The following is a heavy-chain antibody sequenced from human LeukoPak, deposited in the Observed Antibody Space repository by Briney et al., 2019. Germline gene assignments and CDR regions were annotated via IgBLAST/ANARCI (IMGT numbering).Heavy chain of an antibody. V-gene: IGHV1-3*03. CDR3: AIGYSSSWYSFDY. Sequence: ASVKVSCKASGYTFTSYAMHWVRQAPGQRLEWMGWINAGNGNTKYSQEFQGRVTITRDTSASTAYMELSSLRSEDMAVYYCAIGYSSSWYSFDYWGQGTLVTASS. J-gene: IGHJ4*02. CDR1: GYTFTSYA. CDR2: INAGNGNT. D-gene: IGHD6-13*01.